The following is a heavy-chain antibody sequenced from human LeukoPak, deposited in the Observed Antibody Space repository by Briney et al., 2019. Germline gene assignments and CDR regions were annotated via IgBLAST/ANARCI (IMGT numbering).Heavy chain of an antibody. V-gene: IGHV4-59*01. CDR1: GGSISSYY. CDR2: IYYSGST. Sequence: NTSETLSLTCTVSGGSISSYYWSWIRQPPGKGLEWIGYIYYSGSTDYNPSLKSRVTISVDTSKNQFSLKLSSVTAADTAVYYCARYTSETYYDFWSGYDWFDPWGQGTLVTVSS. J-gene: IGHJ5*02. D-gene: IGHD3-3*01. CDR3: ARYTSETYYDFWSGYDWFDP.